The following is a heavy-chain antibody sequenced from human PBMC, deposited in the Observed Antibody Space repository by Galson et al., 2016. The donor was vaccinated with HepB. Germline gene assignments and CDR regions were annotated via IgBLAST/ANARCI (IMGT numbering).Heavy chain of an antibody. V-gene: IGHV3-23*01. CDR1: GFPFSSYA. D-gene: IGHD6-6*01. CDR3: AKAELRSSGSFYYYAKDV. J-gene: IGHJ6*02. CDR2: ISATGGVT. Sequence: SLRLSCAASGFPFSSYAMSWVRQSPGKGLEWVSGISATGGVTWYADSVRGRFTISRDNSGNTHLLEMNTLSAEDTAVFYCAKAELRSSGSFYYYAKDVWGQGTTVTVSS.